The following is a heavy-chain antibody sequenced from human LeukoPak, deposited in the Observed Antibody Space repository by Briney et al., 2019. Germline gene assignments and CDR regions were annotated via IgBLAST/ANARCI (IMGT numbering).Heavy chain of an antibody. J-gene: IGHJ4*02. CDR1: GGSISSGDYY. D-gene: IGHD3-9*01. Sequence: SETLSLTCTVSGGSISSGDYYWSWIRQPPGKGLEWIGYIYYSGSTYYNPSLKSRVTISVDTSKNQFSLKLSSVTAADTAVYYCARAARYTDYLSSSGGLWEYNFDFRGQETLVTVSS. V-gene: IGHV4-30-4*02. CDR2: IYYSGST. CDR3: ARAARYTDYLSSSGGLWEYNFDF.